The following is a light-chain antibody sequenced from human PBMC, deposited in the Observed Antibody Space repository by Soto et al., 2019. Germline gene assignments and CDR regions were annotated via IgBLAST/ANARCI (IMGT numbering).Light chain of an antibody. Sequence: QSVLAQPSSVSGSPGQSMTISCTGTSTDVGGYNYVSWYQHHSGKAPKLLIYEVTNRPSGISDRFSGSKSVNTASLTISGLQAEDESDYYCGSYSSTDTPFVFGTGTKVTVL. V-gene: IGLV2-14*01. CDR1: STDVGGYNY. CDR2: EVT. J-gene: IGLJ1*01. CDR3: GSYSSTDTPFV.